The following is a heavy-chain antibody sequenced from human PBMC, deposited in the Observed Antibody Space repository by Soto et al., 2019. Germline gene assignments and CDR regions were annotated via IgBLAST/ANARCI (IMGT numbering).Heavy chain of an antibody. Sequence: PSETLSLTCAVSGGSISSSNWWSWVRQPPGKGLEWIGEIYHSGSTNCNPSLKSRVTISVDKSKNQFSLKLSSVTAADTAVYYCARGLAARPGYYYYYYGMDVWGQGTTVTVSS. D-gene: IGHD6-6*01. CDR3: ARGLAARPGYYYYYYGMDV. J-gene: IGHJ6*02. CDR1: GGSISSSNW. CDR2: IYHSGST. V-gene: IGHV4-4*02.